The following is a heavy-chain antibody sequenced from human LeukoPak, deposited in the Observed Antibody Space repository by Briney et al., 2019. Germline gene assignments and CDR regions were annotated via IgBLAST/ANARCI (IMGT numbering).Heavy chain of an antibody. Sequence: PGGSLRPSCAASGFTFSSYSMNWVRQAPGKGLEWVSSISSSSSYIYYADSVKGRFTISRDNAKNSLYLQMNSLRAEDTAVYYCARKGLGYCSSTSCYYGMDVWGQGTTVTVSS. CDR3: ARKGLGYCSSTSCYYGMDV. CDR1: GFTFSSYS. J-gene: IGHJ6*02. CDR2: ISSSSSYI. D-gene: IGHD2-2*01. V-gene: IGHV3-21*01.